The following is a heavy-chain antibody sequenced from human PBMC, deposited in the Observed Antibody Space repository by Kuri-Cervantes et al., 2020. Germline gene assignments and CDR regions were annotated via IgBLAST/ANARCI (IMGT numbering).Heavy chain of an antibody. CDR3: ARLAVRGDFDY. CDR2: IYSGGDT. J-gene: IGHJ4*02. D-gene: IGHD3-10*01. Sequence: GGSLRLSCAASGFTVSDKYMSWVRQAPGKGLERVSVIYSGGDTYHADSVKGRFTISRDNAKNSLYLQMNSLRAEDTAVYYCARLAVRGDFDYWGQGTLVTVSS. CDR1: GFTVSDKY. V-gene: IGHV3-53*01.